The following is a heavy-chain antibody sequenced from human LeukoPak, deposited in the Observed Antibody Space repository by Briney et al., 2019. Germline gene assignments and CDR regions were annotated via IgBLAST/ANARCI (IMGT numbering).Heavy chain of an antibody. CDR1: GYTFTSYD. CDR3: GRPSVIAAAGDFDAFDI. D-gene: IGHD6-13*01. V-gene: IGHV1-69*13. Sequence: SVTVSCTASGYTFTSYDINWVRQATGQGLEWMGGIIPIFGTANYAQKFQGRVTITADESTSTAYMELSSLRSEDTAVYYCGRPSVIAAAGDFDAFDIWGQGTMVTVSS. J-gene: IGHJ3*02. CDR2: IIPIFGTA.